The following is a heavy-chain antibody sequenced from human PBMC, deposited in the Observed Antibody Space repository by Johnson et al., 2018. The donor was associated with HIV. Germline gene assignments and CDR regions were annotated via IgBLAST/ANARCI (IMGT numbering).Heavy chain of an antibody. Sequence: VQLVESGGGLIQPGESLRLSCAASGFTVNNNYMNWVRQTPGKGLEWVSVIYTGGSTYYADSVRGRFTLSRDNSKNTVYLQMNSLRPEDTAVYYCANRRGIGDGTTGSLDIWGQGTMVTVSS. CDR3: ANRRGIGDGTTGSLDI. CDR1: GFTVNNNY. CDR2: IYTGGST. V-gene: IGHV3-66*03. D-gene: IGHD1-1*01. J-gene: IGHJ3*02.